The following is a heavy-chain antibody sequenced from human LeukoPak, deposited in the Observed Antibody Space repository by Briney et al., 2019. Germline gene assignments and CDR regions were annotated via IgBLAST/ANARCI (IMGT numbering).Heavy chain of an antibody. V-gene: IGHV1-2*06. CDR3: ARDRHSGYDWRRWFDP. Sequence: ASVKVSCKASGYTFTGYYMHWVRQAPGQGLEWMGRINPNSGGTNYAQKFQGRVTMTRDTSISTAYMELSRLRSDDTAVYYCARDRHSGYDWRRWFDPWGQGTLVTVSS. CDR2: INPNSGGT. D-gene: IGHD5-12*01. CDR1: GYTFTGYY. J-gene: IGHJ5*02.